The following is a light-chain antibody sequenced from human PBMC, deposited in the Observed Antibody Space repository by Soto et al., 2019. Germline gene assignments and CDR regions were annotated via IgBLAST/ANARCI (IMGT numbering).Light chain of an antibody. J-gene: IGKJ1*01. CDR3: QQYGSSPRT. V-gene: IGKV3-20*01. CDR2: GAS. Sequence: EIVLTQSPDTLSVSPGERATLSCWASQSVSRNYLAWYQQRPGQAPRLIVYGASSRATGIPDMFSGSGSGTDFTLTISRLEPEDFAVYYCQQYGSSPRTFGQGTKVEIK. CDR1: QSVSRNY.